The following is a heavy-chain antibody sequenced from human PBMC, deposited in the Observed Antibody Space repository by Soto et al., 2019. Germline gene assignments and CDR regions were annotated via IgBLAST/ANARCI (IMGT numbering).Heavy chain of an antibody. D-gene: IGHD7-27*01. Sequence: ASVKVSCKVSGYTLTELSMHWVRQAPGKGLEWMGGFDPEDGETIYAQKFQGRVTMTEDTSTVTAYMELSSLRSEDTAVYYCATGRTGENAFDIWGQGTMVTVSS. CDR3: ATGRTGENAFDI. V-gene: IGHV1-24*01. J-gene: IGHJ3*02. CDR2: FDPEDGET. CDR1: GYTLTELS.